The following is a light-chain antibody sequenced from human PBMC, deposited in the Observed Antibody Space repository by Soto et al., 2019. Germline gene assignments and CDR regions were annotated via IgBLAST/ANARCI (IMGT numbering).Light chain of an antibody. Sequence: QSVMTQPPSVSAAPGQKVTISCSGSSPNIGGNSVSWYQQLPGTAHKLLIYDDNKRPSGIPDRFSGSKSGTSATLGITGFQTGDEADYYCGSWDSSLSAYVFGTGTKLTVL. CDR1: SPNIGGNS. CDR2: DDN. J-gene: IGLJ1*01. CDR3: GSWDSSLSAYV. V-gene: IGLV1-51*01.